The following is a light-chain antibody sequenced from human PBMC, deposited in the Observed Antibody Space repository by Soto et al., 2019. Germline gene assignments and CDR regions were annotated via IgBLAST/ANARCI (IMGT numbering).Light chain of an antibody. V-gene: IGKV3-20*01. CDR2: GAS. CDR1: HTVSITY. J-gene: IGKJ5*01. Sequence: EIVLAQSPATLSSSPWEISTLSCRASHTVSITYLTWYQQRPCQAPRLLIFGASKRATGIPDRFSGSGSGRDFTLTISGLEPEDFAVYYCQQYGSSPLIRFGQGTRRENK. CDR3: QQYGSSPLIR.